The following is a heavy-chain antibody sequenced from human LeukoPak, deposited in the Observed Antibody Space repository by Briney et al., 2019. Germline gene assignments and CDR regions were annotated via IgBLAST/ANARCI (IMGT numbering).Heavy chain of an antibody. V-gene: IGHV3-33*01. CDR2: IWYDGSNK. CDR3: ARDLSWFGEFDY. J-gene: IGHJ4*02. D-gene: IGHD3-10*01. CDR1: GXTFSSYG. Sequence: AGRSLRLSCAASGXTFSSYGMHWARQAPGKGLEWVAVIWYDGSNKYYADSVKGRFTISRDNSKNTLYLQMNSLRAEDTAVYYCARDLSWFGEFDYWGQGTLVTVSS.